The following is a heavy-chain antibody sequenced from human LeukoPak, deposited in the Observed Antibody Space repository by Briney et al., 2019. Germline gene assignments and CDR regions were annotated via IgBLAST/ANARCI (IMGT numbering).Heavy chain of an antibody. CDR2: INSDGSTT. CDR3: ARGGSSSWYGS. J-gene: IGHJ5*01. V-gene: IGHV3-74*01. Sequence: PGGSLRLSCAASGFTFSSYWMHWVRQAPGKGLVWVLRINSDGSTTSHADSVKGRFTISRDNAKNTLFLQMNSLRAEDTAVYYCARGGSSSWYGSWGQGTLVTVSS. CDR1: GFTFSSYW. D-gene: IGHD6-13*01.